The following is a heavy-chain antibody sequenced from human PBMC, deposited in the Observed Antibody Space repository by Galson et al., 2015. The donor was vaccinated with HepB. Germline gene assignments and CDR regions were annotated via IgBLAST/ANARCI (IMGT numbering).Heavy chain of an antibody. V-gene: IGHV3-49*03. D-gene: IGHD3-16*01. J-gene: IGHJ3*02. CDR3: TRVGFDDYVWGSLLAGDAFDI. Sequence: SLRLSCAASGFTFGDYAMSWFRQAPGKGLEWVGFIRSKAYGGTTEYAASVKGRFTISRDDSKSIAYLQMNSLKTEDTAVYYCTRVGFDDYVWGSLLAGDAFDIWGQGTMVTVSS. CDR1: GFTFGDYA. CDR2: IRSKAYGGTT.